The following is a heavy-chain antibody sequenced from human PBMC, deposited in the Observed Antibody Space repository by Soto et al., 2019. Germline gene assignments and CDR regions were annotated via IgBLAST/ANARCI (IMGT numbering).Heavy chain of an antibody. Sequence: SETLSLTCTVSGGSVSSVSYYWSWIRQPPGKGLEWIGYIYYSGSTNYNPSLKSRVTISVDTSKNQFSLKLSSVTAADTAVYYCAREYSGYAYYYYGMDVWGQGTTVTVSS. V-gene: IGHV4-61*01. CDR3: AREYSGYAYYYYGMDV. D-gene: IGHD5-12*01. CDR2: IYYSGST. J-gene: IGHJ6*02. CDR1: GGSVSSVSYY.